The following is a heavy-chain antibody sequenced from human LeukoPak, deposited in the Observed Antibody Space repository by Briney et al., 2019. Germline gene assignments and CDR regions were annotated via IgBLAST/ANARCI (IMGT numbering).Heavy chain of an antibody. CDR2: IYTSGST. CDR3: ARAIAAAGTHDWFDP. J-gene: IGHJ5*02. Sequence: SETLSLTCTVSGGSISSYYWSWIRQPAGKGLEWIGRIYTSGSTNYNPSLKSRVTMSVDTSKNQFSLKLSSVTAADTAVYYCARAIAAAGTHDWFDPWGQGTLVTVSS. CDR1: GGSISSYY. V-gene: IGHV4-4*07. D-gene: IGHD6-13*01.